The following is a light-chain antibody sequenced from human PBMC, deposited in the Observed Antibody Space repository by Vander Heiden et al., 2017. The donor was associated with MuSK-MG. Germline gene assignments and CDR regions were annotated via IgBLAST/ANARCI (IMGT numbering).Light chain of an antibody. J-gene: IGKJ2*01. CDR2: AAS. Sequence: DIQMTQSPSSLSASVGDRVTITCRASQRISKYLNWYQVKPGKAPKLIIYAASNLHTGVPSRFSGGGSATDFTLSIDSLQPEDFASYYCQQGSSVPYTFGQGTKLDIK. V-gene: IGKV1-39*01. CDR1: QRISKY. CDR3: QQGSSVPYT.